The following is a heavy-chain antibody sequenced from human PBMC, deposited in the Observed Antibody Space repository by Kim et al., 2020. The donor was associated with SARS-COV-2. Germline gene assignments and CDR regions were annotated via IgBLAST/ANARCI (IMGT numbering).Heavy chain of an antibody. J-gene: IGHJ4*02. V-gene: IGHV1-18*01. CDR3: ARDRPTRVLSSSWTRGDY. CDR1: GYTFTSYG. D-gene: IGHD6-13*01. Sequence: ASVKVSCKASGYTFTSYGISWVRQAPGQGLEWMGWISAYNGNTNYAQKLQGRVTMTTDTSTSTAYMELRSLRSDDTAVYYCARDRPTRVLSSSWTRGDYWGQGTLVTVSS. CDR2: ISAYNGNT.